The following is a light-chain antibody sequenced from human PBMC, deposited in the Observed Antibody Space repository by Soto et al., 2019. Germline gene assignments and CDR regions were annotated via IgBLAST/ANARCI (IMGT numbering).Light chain of an antibody. CDR1: SSNIGSHF. Sequence: QSVLTQPPSVSAAPGQKVTMSCSGRSSNIGSHFVAWYQQLPGTAPKLLIYDDTKRPYGIPGRFSGSKSGTSATLGITGLXXXXEADYYCGTWDSSLSVVVFGGGTKLTVL. V-gene: IGLV1-51*01. J-gene: IGLJ3*02. CDR2: DDT. CDR3: GTWDSSLSVVV.